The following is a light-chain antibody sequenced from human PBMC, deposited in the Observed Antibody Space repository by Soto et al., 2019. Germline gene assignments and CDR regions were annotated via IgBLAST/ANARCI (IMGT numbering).Light chain of an antibody. J-gene: IGLJ2*01. CDR1: SSDVGGYNR. CDR3: SSFTSSLNLL. Sequence: QSALTQPPSVSGSPGQSVTISCTGTSSDVGGYNRVSWYQQPPGTAPKLLIYEVTNRPSGVPDRFSGSKSGNTASLTISGLQAEDEADYYCSSFTSSLNLLFGGGTKLTVL. CDR2: EVT. V-gene: IGLV2-18*02.